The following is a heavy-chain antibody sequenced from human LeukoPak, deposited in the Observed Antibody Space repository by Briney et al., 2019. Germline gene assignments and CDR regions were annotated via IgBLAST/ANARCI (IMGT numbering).Heavy chain of an antibody. V-gene: IGHV1-46*01. CDR1: GYTFTSYY. CDR2: INPSGGST. J-gene: IGHJ2*01. CDR3: ARADPTRYFDL. Sequence: GASVKVSCKASGYTFTSYYMHWVRQAPGQGLEWMGIINPSGGSTSFAQKFLVRVTMTRDTSTSTVYMELSSLRAEDTAVYYCARADPTRYFDLWGRGTLVTVSS.